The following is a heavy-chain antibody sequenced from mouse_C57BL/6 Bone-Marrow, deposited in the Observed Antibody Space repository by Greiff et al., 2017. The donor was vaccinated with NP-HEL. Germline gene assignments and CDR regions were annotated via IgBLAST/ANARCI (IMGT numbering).Heavy chain of an antibody. Sequence: EVKLQESGPGLVKPSQSLSLTCSVTGYSITSGYYWNWIRQFPGNKLEWMGYISYDGSNNYNPSLKNRISITRDTSKNQVFLKLNSVTTEDTATYYCASLGPGYFDYWGQGTTLTVSS. J-gene: IGHJ2*01. CDR3: ASLGPGYFDY. CDR1: GYSITSGYY. CDR2: ISYDGSN. V-gene: IGHV3-6*01. D-gene: IGHD4-1*01.